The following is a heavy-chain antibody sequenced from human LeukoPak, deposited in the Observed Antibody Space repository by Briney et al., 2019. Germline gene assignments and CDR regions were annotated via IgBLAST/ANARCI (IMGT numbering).Heavy chain of an antibody. V-gene: IGHV5-51*01. D-gene: IGHD1-1*01. CDR1: GYSFSNFW. CDR3: MRLGQLSGDPIDY. Sequence: GESLKISCKGSGYSFSNFWIGWVRQTPGKGLEWMGLIYPGDSDIRYSPSFQGQVTISVDKSISSVYLQWTRLKTSDTAIYYCMRLGQLSGDPIDYWGQGTLVIVSS. J-gene: IGHJ4*02. CDR2: IYPGDSDI.